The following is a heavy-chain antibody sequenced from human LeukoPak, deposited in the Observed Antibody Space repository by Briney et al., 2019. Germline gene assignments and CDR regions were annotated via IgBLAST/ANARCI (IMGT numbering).Heavy chain of an antibody. J-gene: IGHJ6*02. Sequence: GGSLRLSCADSGFTFSSYWMSWVRQAPGKGLEWVSSISISSSYIYYADSVTGRSTISRNNAKNSLYLQMNSLRAEDTAVYYCVRDSSTGHYNPYSYYGMDVWGQGTTVTVSS. V-gene: IGHV3-21*01. D-gene: IGHD3-9*01. CDR1: GFTFSSYW. CDR2: ISISSSYI. CDR3: VRDSSTGHYNPYSYYGMDV.